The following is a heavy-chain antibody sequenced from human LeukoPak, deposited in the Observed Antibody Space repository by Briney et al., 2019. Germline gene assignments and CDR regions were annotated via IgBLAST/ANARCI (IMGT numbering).Heavy chain of an antibody. Sequence: PSETLSLTCTVSGGSISSYYWSWIRQPPGKGLEWIGYIYYSGSTNYNPSLKSRVTMSVDTSKNQFSLKLSSVTAADTAVYYCARLSSGWLFDPWGQGTLVTVSS. CDR1: GGSISSYY. CDR3: ARLSSGWLFDP. J-gene: IGHJ5*02. CDR2: IYYSGST. V-gene: IGHV4-59*12. D-gene: IGHD6-19*01.